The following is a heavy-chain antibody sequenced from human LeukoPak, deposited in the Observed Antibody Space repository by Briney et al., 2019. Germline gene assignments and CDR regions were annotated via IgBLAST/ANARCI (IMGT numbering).Heavy chain of an antibody. CDR2: IYYSGST. CDR1: GGSISSYY. J-gene: IGHJ6*03. V-gene: IGHV4-39*07. D-gene: IGHD6-19*01. Sequence: KTSETLSLTCTVSGGSISSYYWSWIRQPPGKGLEWIGRIYYSGSTYYNPSLKSRVTISVDTSKNQFSLKLSSVTAADTAVYYCARDPYGYSSGWHNYMDVWGKGTTVTVSS. CDR3: ARDPYGYSSGWHNYMDV.